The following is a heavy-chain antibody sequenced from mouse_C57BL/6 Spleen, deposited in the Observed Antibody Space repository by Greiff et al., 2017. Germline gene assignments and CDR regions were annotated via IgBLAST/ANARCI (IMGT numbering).Heavy chain of an antibody. J-gene: IGHJ3*01. D-gene: IGHD2-10*01. Sequence: QVQLQQPGAELVKPGASVKMSCKASGYTFTSYWITWVKQRPGQGLEWIGDIYPGSGSTNYNEKFKSKATLTVDTSSSTAYMQLSSLTSEDSAVYCCARGAYYDRWFAYWGQGTLVTVSA. CDR3: ARGAYYDRWFAY. V-gene: IGHV1-55*01. CDR2: IYPGSGST. CDR1: GYTFTSYW.